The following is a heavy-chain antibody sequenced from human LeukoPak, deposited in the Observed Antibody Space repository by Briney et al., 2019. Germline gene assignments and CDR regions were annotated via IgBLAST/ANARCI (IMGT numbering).Heavy chain of an antibody. J-gene: IGHJ4*02. CDR1: GFNFSNYW. CDR3: AREDSGEPFDY. Sequence: GGSLRLSCVASGFNFSNYWMSWVRQAPVEGLEWVANIKQDGSEKYYVDSVEGRFTISRDNAKNSLFLQMNSLRAEDTAVYYCAREDSGEPFDYWGQGTLVTVSS. V-gene: IGHV3-7*01. D-gene: IGHD4/OR15-4a*01. CDR2: IKQDGSEK.